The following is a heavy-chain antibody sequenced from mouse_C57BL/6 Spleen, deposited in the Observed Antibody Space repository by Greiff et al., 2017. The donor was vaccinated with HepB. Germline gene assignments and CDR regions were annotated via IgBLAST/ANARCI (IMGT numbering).Heavy chain of an antibody. J-gene: IGHJ2*01. V-gene: IGHV1-26*01. Sequence: GQLQQTGTELVKTGASVKIFCKASGFTFTDYYMNWVKQSHGKKLEWIGDIKSNNGGTNHNQKFKGKATLTVDKSSSTAYMELRSLTSEDSAVYYCAKGSSHFDYWGQGTTLTVSS. CDR3: AKGSSHFDY. D-gene: IGHD1-1*01. CDR2: IKSNNGGT. CDR1: GFTFTDYY.